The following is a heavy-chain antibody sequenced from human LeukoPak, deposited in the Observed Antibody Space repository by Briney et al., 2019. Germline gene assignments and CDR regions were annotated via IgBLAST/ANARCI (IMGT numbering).Heavy chain of an antibody. D-gene: IGHD4-23*01. V-gene: IGHV3-21*03. CDR2: LSSTSTYI. CDR3: AREGTTVVTEGAFDI. CDR1: GFPFSTYS. J-gene: IGHJ3*02. Sequence: GGSLRLSCAASGFPFSTYSLTWVRQAPGKGLEWVSSLSSTSTYIYYADSVKGRFTISRDNAKRTLYLQMNSLRAEDTAVYYCAREGTTVVTEGAFDIWGQGTMVTVSS.